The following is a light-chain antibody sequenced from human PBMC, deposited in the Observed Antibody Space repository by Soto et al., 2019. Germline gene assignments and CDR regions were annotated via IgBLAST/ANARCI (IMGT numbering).Light chain of an antibody. V-gene: IGKV3-20*01. J-gene: IGKJ2*01. CDR3: HQYGSSPYT. Sequence: EIVLTQSPATLSMSPGERATLSCRASQTISSGYLAWHQQKPGQAPRLLIYAASSRAAGIPDRFSGSESGTYFTLTISRLEPEEFALYDCHQYGSSPYTFGQGTKLEI. CDR1: QTISSGY. CDR2: AAS.